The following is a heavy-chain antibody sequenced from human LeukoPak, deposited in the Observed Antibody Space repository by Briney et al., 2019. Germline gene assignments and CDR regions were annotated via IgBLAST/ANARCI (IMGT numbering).Heavy chain of an antibody. J-gene: IGHJ4*02. Sequence: GGSLRLSCAASGFTFSSYAMSWVRQAPGKGLEWVSATSGSGVSTYYADSVKGRFTISRDNSKNTLYLQMNSLRAEDTAVYYCARRTTMTAGAYWGQGTLVTVSS. V-gene: IGHV3-23*01. CDR3: ARRTTMTAGAY. CDR1: GFTFSSYA. D-gene: IGHD4-17*01. CDR2: TSGSGVST.